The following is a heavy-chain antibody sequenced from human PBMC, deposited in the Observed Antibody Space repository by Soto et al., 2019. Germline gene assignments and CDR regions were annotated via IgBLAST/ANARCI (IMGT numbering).Heavy chain of an antibody. D-gene: IGHD6-13*01. Sequence: GGSLRLSCAASGFTFSSYWMHWVRQVPGKGLVWVSRINSDGSSTSYADSVKGRSTISRDNAKNTLYLQMNSLRAEDTAVYHCVRRERSAVGYVYFDYWGQGTLVTVSS. CDR1: GFTFSSYW. V-gene: IGHV3-74*01. CDR3: VRRERSAVGYVYFDY. CDR2: INSDGSST. J-gene: IGHJ4*02.